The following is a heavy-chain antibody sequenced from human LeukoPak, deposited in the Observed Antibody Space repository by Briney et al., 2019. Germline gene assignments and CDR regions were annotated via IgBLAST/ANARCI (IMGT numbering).Heavy chain of an antibody. CDR3: AKDSTSVAGTDYYYYGMDV. CDR1: GFTFSSYG. CDR2: IWYDGSNK. Sequence: GGSLRLSCAASGFTFSSYGMHWVRQAPGKGLEWVAVIWYDGSNKYYADSVKGRFTISRDNSKNTLYLQMNSLRAEDTAVYYCAKDSTSVAGTDYYYYGMDVWGQGTTVTVSS. D-gene: IGHD6-19*01. V-gene: IGHV3-30*02. J-gene: IGHJ6*02.